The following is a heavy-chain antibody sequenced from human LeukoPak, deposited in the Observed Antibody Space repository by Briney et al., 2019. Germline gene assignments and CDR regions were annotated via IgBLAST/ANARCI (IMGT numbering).Heavy chain of an antibody. CDR3: ARDESIFGVVIMCAFDI. CDR2: INWNGGSK. D-gene: IGHD3-3*01. Sequence: GGSLRLSCAASGFTFDDYGMSWVRQAPGKGLEWVSGINWNGGSKGYADSVKGRFTISRDNAKNSLYLQMNSLRAEDTALYYCARDESIFGVVIMCAFDIWGQGTMVTVSS. V-gene: IGHV3-20*04. J-gene: IGHJ3*02. CDR1: GFTFDDYG.